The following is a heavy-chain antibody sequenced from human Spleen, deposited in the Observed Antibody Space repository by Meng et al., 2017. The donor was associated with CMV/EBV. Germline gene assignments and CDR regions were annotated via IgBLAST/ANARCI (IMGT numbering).Heavy chain of an antibody. CDR2: INPNSGGT. D-gene: IGHD2-2*02. CDR1: FTGYY. Sequence: FTGYYMHWVRQAPGQGLEWMGWINPNSGGTNYAQKFQGRVTMTRDTSISTAYMELRRLRSNDTAVYYCARDPRYCTTTSCYRDHFDYWGQGTLVTVSS. J-gene: IGHJ4*02. V-gene: IGHV1-2*02. CDR3: ARDPRYCTTTSCYRDHFDY.